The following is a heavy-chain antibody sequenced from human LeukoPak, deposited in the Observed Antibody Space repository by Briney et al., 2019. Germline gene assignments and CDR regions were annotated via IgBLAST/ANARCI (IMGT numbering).Heavy chain of an antibody. CDR1: GGSISSGSYY. CDR2: IYTSGST. CDR3: ARLRYCSSTSCYAFDY. D-gene: IGHD2-2*01. V-gene: IGHV4-61*02. J-gene: IGHJ4*02. Sequence: SQTLSLTCTVSGGSISSGSYYWSWIRQPAGKGLEWIGRIYTSGSTNYNPSLKSRVTISVDTSKNQFSLKLSSVTAADTAVYYCARLRYCSSTSCYAFDYWGQGTLVTVSS.